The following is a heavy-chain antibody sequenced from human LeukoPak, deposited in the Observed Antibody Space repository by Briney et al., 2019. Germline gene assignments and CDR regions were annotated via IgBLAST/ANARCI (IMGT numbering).Heavy chain of an antibody. CDR1: GFTFSSYE. D-gene: IGHD5-12*01. V-gene: IGHV3-48*03. CDR2: ISSSGSTI. CDR3: ARIGYSGYDPNGYYYYYMDV. Sequence: PGGSLRLSCAASGFTFSSYEMNWVRQAPGKGLEWVSYISSSGSTIYYADSVKGRFTISRDNAKNSLYLQMNSLRAEDTAVYYCARIGYSGYDPNGYYYYYMDVWAKGTTVTVSS. J-gene: IGHJ6*03.